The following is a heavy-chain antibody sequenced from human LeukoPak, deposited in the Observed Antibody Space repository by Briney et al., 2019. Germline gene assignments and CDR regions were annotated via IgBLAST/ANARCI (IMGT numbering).Heavy chain of an antibody. CDR1: GYTFTGYY. D-gene: IGHD3-10*01. Sequence: ASVTVSCKASGYTFTGYYMHWVRQAPGQGLEWMGWINPNSGGTNYAQKFQGRVTMTRDTSISTAYMELSRLRSDDTAVYYCARAPMVRGVIITRYWFDPWGQGTLVTVSS. J-gene: IGHJ5*02. CDR2: INPNSGGT. CDR3: ARAPMVRGVIITRYWFDP. V-gene: IGHV1-2*02.